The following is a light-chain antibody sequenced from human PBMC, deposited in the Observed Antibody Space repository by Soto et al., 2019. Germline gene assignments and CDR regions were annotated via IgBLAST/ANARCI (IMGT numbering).Light chain of an antibody. V-gene: IGLV2-8*01. CDR1: SSDIGGYDY. Sequence: QSVLTQPPSASGSPGQSVTISCTGTSSDIGGYDYVSWYQQHPGKAPKLIIYEVSKRPSGVPDRFSGSKSGNTASLTVSGXQAEDEADYYCSSYAGSNNLVFAGGTKVTV. J-gene: IGLJ3*02. CDR3: SSYAGSNNLV. CDR2: EVS.